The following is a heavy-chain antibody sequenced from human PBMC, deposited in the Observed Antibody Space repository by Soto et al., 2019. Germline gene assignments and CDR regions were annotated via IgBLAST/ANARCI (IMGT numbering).Heavy chain of an antibody. Sequence: LRLSCAVSGFSFGTYWMSWVRQAPGKGLEWLASIKEDGSERYYLDSVKGRFTISRDNAKDSLSLQMNSLRGEDTAFYYCARDVGPVTIFGKALLGYFDFLGQGTLVTVSS. CDR1: GFSFGTYW. CDR2: IKEDGSER. V-gene: IGHV3-7*03. D-gene: IGHD3-3*01. J-gene: IGHJ4*02. CDR3: ARDVGPVTIFGKALLGYFDF.